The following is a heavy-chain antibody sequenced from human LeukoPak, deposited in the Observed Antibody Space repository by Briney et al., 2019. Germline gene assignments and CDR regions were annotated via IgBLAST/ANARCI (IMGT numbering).Heavy chain of an antibody. V-gene: IGHV4-59*01. Sequence: PSETLSLTCTVSGGSISSYYWSWIRQPPGKGLEWIGYIYYSGSTNYNPSLKSRVTISVDTSKNQFSLKLSSVTAADTAVYYCARGEGYCSSGSCALDYWGQGTLVTVSS. CDR2: IYYSGST. D-gene: IGHD2-15*01. CDR1: GGSISSYY. J-gene: IGHJ4*02. CDR3: ARGEGYCSSGSCALDY.